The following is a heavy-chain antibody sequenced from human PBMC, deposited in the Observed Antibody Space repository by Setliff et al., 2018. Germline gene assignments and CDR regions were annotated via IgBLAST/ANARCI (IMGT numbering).Heavy chain of an antibody. D-gene: IGHD3-10*01. V-gene: IGHV4-4*08. Sequence: SETLSLTCRVSGGSISGYYWSWIRQPPGKGLEWIGYIHSSGRSNYNPSLKSRVTTSIDTSKNQFSLKLRSVTAADTAVYYCAREGGFAGFYGSWTHQYFDYWGQGALVTVSS. CDR2: IHSSGRS. CDR3: AREGGFAGFYGSWTHQYFDY. CDR1: GGSISGYY. J-gene: IGHJ4*02.